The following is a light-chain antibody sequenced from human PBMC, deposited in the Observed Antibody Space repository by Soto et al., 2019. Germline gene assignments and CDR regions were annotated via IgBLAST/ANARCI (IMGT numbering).Light chain of an antibody. CDR2: EAS. CDR1: QNINSW. V-gene: IGKV1-5*03. J-gene: IGKJ1*01. CDR3: QQYNVYSWT. Sequence: DIQMTQSPSTLSASVGDRVTITCRASQNINSWLAWYQQKPVKAPKLVIYEASSLEKGVPARFGGSGSGTEFTLTISILQPDDFATYYCQQYNVYSWTFGQGTKVDIK.